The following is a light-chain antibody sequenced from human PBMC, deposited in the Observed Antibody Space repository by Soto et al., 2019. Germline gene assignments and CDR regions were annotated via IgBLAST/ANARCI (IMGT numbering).Light chain of an antibody. CDR3: QHYDDVPPT. J-gene: IGKJ5*01. Sequence: DIQMTQSPSSLSASVGDRVTITCQANEDISNYLNWYQQKPGKAPKLLIYDASNLETGVPSRFSGTGSETHFTFTISSLQPEDIATYYCQHYDDVPPTFGQGTRLEIK. V-gene: IGKV1-33*01. CDR2: DAS. CDR1: EDISNY.